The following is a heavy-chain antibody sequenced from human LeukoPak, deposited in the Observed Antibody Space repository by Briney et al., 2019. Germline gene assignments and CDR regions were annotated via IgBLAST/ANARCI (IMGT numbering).Heavy chain of an antibody. CDR2: INHSGST. D-gene: IGHD3-10*01. CDR1: GGSFSGYY. V-gene: IGHV4-34*01. J-gene: IGHJ4*02. Sequence: SETLSLTCAVYGGSFSGYYWSWIRQPPGKGLEWIGEINHSGSTNYNPSLKSRVTISVDTSKNQCSLKLSSVTAADTAVYYCARPHYYGSGSYRYWGQGTLVTVSS. CDR3: ARPHYYGSGSYRY.